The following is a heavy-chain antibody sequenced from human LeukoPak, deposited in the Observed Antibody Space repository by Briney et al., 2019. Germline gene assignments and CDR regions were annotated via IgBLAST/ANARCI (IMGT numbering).Heavy chain of an antibody. CDR2: IKQDGSKK. D-gene: IGHD7-27*01. CDR3: AGSLGPLTEY. J-gene: IGHJ4*02. CDR1: GFTFSSYW. Sequence: PGGSLRLSCAASGFTFSSYWMSWVRQAPGKGLEWVANIKQDGSKKSYVDSVEGRFTISRDNAKNTLYLQMNSLRAEDTAVYYCAGSLGPLTEYWGQGTLVTVSS. V-gene: IGHV3-7*01.